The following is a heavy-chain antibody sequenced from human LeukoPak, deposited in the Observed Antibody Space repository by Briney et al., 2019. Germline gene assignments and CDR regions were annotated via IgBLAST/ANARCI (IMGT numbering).Heavy chain of an antibody. CDR2: INSDGSST. J-gene: IGHJ4*02. CDR3: ASRPRGTYFFDH. CDR1: GFTFSSYW. V-gene: IGHV3-74*01. D-gene: IGHD3-16*01. Sequence: GGSLRLPCAASGFTFSSYWMHWVRQAPGKGLVWVSRINSDGSSTDYADSVKGRFTISRDNAKNTLYLQMNSLTAEDTAVYYCASRPRGTYFFDHWGQGTLVTVSS.